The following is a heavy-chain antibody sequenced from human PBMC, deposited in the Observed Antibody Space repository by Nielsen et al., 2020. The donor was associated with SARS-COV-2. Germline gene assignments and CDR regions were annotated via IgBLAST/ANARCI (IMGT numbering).Heavy chain of an antibody. V-gene: IGHV3-21*01. CDR1: GFTFSSHS. D-gene: IGHD6-6*01. Sequence: GSLRLSCESSGFTFSSHSMTWVRQGPGKGLEYISTISDTSSYIYYADSVKGRFTISRDNAKNSLYLQMNSLRAEDTAVYYCAREGLDYYYMDVWGKGTTVTVSS. CDR2: ISDTSSYI. CDR3: AREGLDYYYMDV. J-gene: IGHJ6*03.